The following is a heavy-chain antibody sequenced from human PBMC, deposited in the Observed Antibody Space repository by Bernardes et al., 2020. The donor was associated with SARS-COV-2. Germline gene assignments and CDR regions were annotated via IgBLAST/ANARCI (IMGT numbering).Heavy chain of an antibody. CDR2: ISDDGSNK. V-gene: IGHV3-30*03. Sequence: VGSLRLSCAASGFTFSSYGMHWVRQAPGKGLEWVAVISDDGSNKYYADSVKGRFTISRDNSKNTLYLQMNSLRAEDTAVYYCARDSGSWYFDYWGQGTLVTVSS. J-gene: IGHJ4*02. D-gene: IGHD6-13*01. CDR1: GFTFSSYG. CDR3: ARDSGSWYFDY.